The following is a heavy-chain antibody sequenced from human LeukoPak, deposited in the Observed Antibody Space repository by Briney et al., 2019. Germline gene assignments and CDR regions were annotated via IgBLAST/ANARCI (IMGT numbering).Heavy chain of an antibody. Sequence: SQTLSLTCTVSGGSISSGDYYWSWIRQPPGKGLEWIGYIYYSGSTYYNPSLKSRVTISVDTSKNQFSLKLSSVTAADTAVYYCAREEYGGYDYNWFDPWGQGTLVTVSS. J-gene: IGHJ5*02. CDR3: AREEYGGYDYNWFDP. V-gene: IGHV4-30-4*08. CDR2: IYYSGST. CDR1: GGSISSGDYY. D-gene: IGHD5-12*01.